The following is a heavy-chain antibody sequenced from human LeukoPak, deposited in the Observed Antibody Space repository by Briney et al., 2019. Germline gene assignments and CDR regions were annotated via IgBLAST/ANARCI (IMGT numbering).Heavy chain of an antibody. CDR3: ARITIFGVVIM. J-gene: IGHJ3*02. V-gene: IGHV4-39*07. D-gene: IGHD3-3*01. CDR2: IYYSGST. Sequence: SETLSLTCTVCGGSISSSSYYWGWIRQPPGKGLEWIGSIYYSGSTYYNPSLKSRVTISVDTSKNQFSLKLSSVTAADTAVYYCARITIFGVVIMWGQGTMVTVSS. CDR1: GGSISSSSYY.